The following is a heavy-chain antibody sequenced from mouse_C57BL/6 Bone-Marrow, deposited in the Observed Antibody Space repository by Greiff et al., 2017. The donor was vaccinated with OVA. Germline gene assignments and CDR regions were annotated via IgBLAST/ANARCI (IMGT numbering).Heavy chain of an antibody. D-gene: IGHD1-1*01. CDR1: GFTFSDYG. J-gene: IGHJ2*01. CDR2: ISSGSSTN. CDR3: AWYYYGSSYYFDY. Sequence: EVKLVESGGGLVKPGGSLKLSCAASGFTFSDYGMHWVRQAPEKGLEWVAYISSGSSTNYYEDTVKGRFTISGDNAKNTLFLQMTRLRSEDTAMDFCAWYYYGSSYYFDYWGQGTTLTVSS. V-gene: IGHV5-17*01.